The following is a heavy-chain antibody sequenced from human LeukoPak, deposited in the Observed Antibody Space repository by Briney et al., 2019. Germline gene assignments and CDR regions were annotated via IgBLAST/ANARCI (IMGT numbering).Heavy chain of an antibody. CDR3: ARGSDYVGVDY. CDR1: GGTCSSYA. V-gene: IGHV1-69*06. CDR2: IIPIFGTA. D-gene: IGHD4-17*01. J-gene: IGHJ4*02. Sequence: SVKLSRKASGGTCSSYAISWVRQAPGQRPERVGGIIPIFGTANYAQKFQGRVTITADKSTSTAYMELSSLRSEDTAVYYCARGSDYVGVDYWGQGTLVAVSS.